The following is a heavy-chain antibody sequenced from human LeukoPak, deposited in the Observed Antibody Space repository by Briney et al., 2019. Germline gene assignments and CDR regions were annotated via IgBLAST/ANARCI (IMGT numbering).Heavy chain of an antibody. D-gene: IGHD5-18*01. CDR1: GFTFSSYA. J-gene: IGHJ4*02. CDR3: AKSNGYSYGTHCDY. CDR2: ISGSGVST. V-gene: IGHV3-23*01. Sequence: TGGSLRLSCAASGFTFSSYAMSWVRQAPGKGLEWVSAISGSGVSTYYADSVKGRFTISRDNAKNTLYLQMNSLRAEDTAVYYCAKSNGYSYGTHCDYWGQGTLVTVSS.